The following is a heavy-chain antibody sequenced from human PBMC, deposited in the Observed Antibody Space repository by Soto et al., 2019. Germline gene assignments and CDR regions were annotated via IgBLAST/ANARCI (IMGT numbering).Heavy chain of an antibody. CDR1: GDTFNFYS. D-gene: IGHD3-10*01. CDR2: INPILSMS. Sequence: QVQLVQSGADVQRPGSSVRVSCKASGDTFNFYSINWVRQAPGLGLQWMGRINPILSMSNYAPRFQGRVTMTADKSTSTAYMELSSLRSEDTAMYYCATTYGSGSRAFDSWGQGALVTVSS. J-gene: IGHJ4*02. V-gene: IGHV1-69*02. CDR3: ATTYGSGSRAFDS.